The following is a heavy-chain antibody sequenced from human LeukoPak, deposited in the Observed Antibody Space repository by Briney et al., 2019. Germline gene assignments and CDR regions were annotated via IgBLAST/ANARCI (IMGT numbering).Heavy chain of an antibody. J-gene: IGHJ4*02. CDR1: GFTFSIHG. D-gene: IGHD5-12*01. CDR2: ITGSGGST. V-gene: IGHV3-23*01. Sequence: GGSLRLSCAASGFTFSIHGMNWVRQGPGKGLEWVSGITGSGGSTYYADSVKGRFTISRDNSKNTVYLQMNSLRAEDTALYYCAINGGGDSGYGNFDYWGQGTLVTVSS. CDR3: AINGGGDSGYGNFDY.